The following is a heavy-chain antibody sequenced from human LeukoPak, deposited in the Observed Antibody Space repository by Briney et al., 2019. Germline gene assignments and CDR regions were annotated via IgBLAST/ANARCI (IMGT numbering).Heavy chain of an antibody. Sequence: GGSLRLSCGASGFTFSTYAMSWVRQAPGKGLEWVAVISYDGSNKYYADSVKGRFTISRDNSKNTLYLQMNSLRAEDTAVYYCAKDRRPVVVPAAHDWFDPWGQGTLVTVSS. D-gene: IGHD2-2*01. CDR1: GFTFSTYA. J-gene: IGHJ5*02. CDR3: AKDRRPVVVPAAHDWFDP. V-gene: IGHV3-30*18. CDR2: ISYDGSNK.